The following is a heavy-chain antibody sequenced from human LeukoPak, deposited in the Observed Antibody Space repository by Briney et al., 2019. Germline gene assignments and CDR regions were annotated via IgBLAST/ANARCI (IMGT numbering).Heavy chain of an antibody. J-gene: IGHJ6*03. CDR3: ARGGGIAAADHYYYYYMDV. CDR1: GYTFTGYY. D-gene: IGHD6-13*01. Sequence: ASVKVSCKASGYTFTGYYMHWVRQAPGQGLEWMGWINPNSGGTNYAQRFQGRVTMTRDTSISTAYMELSRLRSDDTAVYYCARGGGIAAADHYYYYYMDVWGKGTTVTVSS. V-gene: IGHV1-2*02. CDR2: INPNSGGT.